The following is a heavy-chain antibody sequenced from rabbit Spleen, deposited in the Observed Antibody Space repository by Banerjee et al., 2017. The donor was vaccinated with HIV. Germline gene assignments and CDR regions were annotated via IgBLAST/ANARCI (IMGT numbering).Heavy chain of an antibody. D-gene: IGHD1-1*01. Sequence: QEQLVESGGGLVKPGASLTLTCTASGFSFSSSNYMSWVRQAPGKGLEWIACIYAGSSGGADYATWAKGRFTISKTSSTTVTLQMTSLTAADTATYFCARDHSLSSGYVFNLWGQGTLVTVS. V-gene: IGHV1S45*01. J-gene: IGHJ4*01. CDR1: GFSFSSSNY. CDR3: ARDHSLSSGYVFNL. CDR2: IYAGSSGGA.